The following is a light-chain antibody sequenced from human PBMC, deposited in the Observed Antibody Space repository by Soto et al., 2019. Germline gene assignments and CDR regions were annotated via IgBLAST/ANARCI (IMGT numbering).Light chain of an antibody. Sequence: EIVLTQSPGTLSLSPGERDTLSCRASQSIDSNYLGSYQQKPGQTPRLLIYGASSRANGIPDRFSGSGSGTDVTLTISRLEPEEFAVYYCQSYGTSPGTFVQGTQVEIK. CDR1: QSIDSNY. CDR2: GAS. J-gene: IGKJ1*01. CDR3: QSYGTSPGT. V-gene: IGKV3-20*01.